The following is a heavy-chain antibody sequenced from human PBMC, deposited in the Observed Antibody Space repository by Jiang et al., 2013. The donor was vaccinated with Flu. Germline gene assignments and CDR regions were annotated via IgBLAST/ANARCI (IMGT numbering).Heavy chain of an antibody. CDR2: MNPNSGNT. J-gene: IGHJ4*02. CDR1: GYSSPVM. CDR3: ARGWGYNWNSFDR. V-gene: IGHV1-8*01. D-gene: IGHD1-20*01. Sequence: GAEVKKPGASVKVSCEASGYSSPVMISTGCDRPLDKGLSGWAGMNPNSGNTGYAQKFQGRVTMTRNTSVSTAYMELSSLGSEDTAMYYCARGWGYNWNSFDRWGQGTLVTVSS.